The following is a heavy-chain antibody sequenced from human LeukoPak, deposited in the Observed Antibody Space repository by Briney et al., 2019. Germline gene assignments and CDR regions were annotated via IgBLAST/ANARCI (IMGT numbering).Heavy chain of an antibody. Sequence: SETLSLTCTVSGGSISSSSYYWGWIRQPPGKGLEWIGGIYYSGSTYYNPSLKSRVTISVDTSKNQFSLKLSSVTAADTAVYYCAREKEESPYSSSWKGDYYYYYMDVWGKGTTVTVSS. V-gene: IGHV4-39*07. CDR1: GGSISSSSYY. D-gene: IGHD6-13*01. CDR2: IYYSGST. CDR3: AREKEESPYSSSWKGDYYYYYMDV. J-gene: IGHJ6*03.